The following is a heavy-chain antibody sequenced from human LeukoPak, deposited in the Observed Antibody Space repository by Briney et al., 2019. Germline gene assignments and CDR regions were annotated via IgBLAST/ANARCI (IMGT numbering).Heavy chain of an antibody. CDR1: GFDLSSYA. J-gene: IGHJ4*02. Sequence: GGSLRLSCAASGFDLSSYAMSWVRQAPGKGLEWVSAISGSGGSTYYADSVKGRFTISRDNSKNTLYLQMNSLRAEDTAVYYCAKVLSIAAAGPVFDYWGQGTLVTVSS. CDR3: AKVLSIAAAGPVFDY. D-gene: IGHD6-13*01. V-gene: IGHV3-23*01. CDR2: ISGSGGST.